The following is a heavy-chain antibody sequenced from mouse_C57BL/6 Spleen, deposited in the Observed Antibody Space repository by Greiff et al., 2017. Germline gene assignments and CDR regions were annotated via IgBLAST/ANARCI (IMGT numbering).Heavy chain of an antibody. CDR2: ISSGGSYT. J-gene: IGHJ2*01. CDR1: GFTFSSYG. V-gene: IGHV5-6*01. Sequence: EVQLVESGGDLVKPGGSLKLSCAASGFTFSSYGMSWVRQTPDKRLEWVATISSGGSYTYYPDSVQGRFTISRDNAKNTLYLQMSSLKSEDTAMYYCARPPTGTGGFDYWGQGTTLTVSS. D-gene: IGHD4-1*01. CDR3: ARPPTGTGGFDY.